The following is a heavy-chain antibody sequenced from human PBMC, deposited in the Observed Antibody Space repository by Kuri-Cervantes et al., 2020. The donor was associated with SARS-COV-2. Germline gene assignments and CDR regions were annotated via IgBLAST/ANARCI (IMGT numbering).Heavy chain of an antibody. CDR1: GFTFNSHA. D-gene: IGHD5-12*01. CDR3: AKDRGYSTGYFDY. CDR2: ISYHGINK. V-gene: IGHV3-30-3*01. Sequence: GESLKISCTASGFTFNSHAMHWVRQAPGQGLEWVTVISYHGINKYYADSVKGRFTISRDNSKNTLYLQMNSLRAEDTAVYYCAKDRGYSTGYFDYWGQGTLVTVSS. J-gene: IGHJ4*02.